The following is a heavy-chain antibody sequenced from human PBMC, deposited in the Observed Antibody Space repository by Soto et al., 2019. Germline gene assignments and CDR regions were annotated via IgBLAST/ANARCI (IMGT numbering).Heavy chain of an antibody. CDR3: ARDRVVVVPAAPYYYYGMDV. D-gene: IGHD2-2*01. J-gene: IGHJ6*02. CDR1: GFTFSRYW. CDR2: INRDGSIT. V-gene: IGHV3-74*03. Sequence: GGSLRLSCAASGFTFSRYWMYWVRQVPGKGLEWVSRINRDGSITTYADSVKGRFTVSRDNAKSSLYLQMNSLRAEDTAVYYCARDRVVVVPAAPYYYYGMDVWGQGTTVTVSS.